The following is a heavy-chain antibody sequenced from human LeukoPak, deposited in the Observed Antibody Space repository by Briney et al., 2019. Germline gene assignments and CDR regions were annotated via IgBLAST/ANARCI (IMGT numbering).Heavy chain of an antibody. Sequence: GRSLRLSCAASGFTFDDYAMHWVRQAPGKGLEWVSGISWNSGSIGYADSVKGRFTISRDNAKNSLYLQMNSLRAEDMALYYCAEDSGPRVYSYGYFDYWGQGTLVTVSS. J-gene: IGHJ4*02. CDR3: AEDSGPRVYSYGYFDY. CDR1: GFTFDDYA. D-gene: IGHD5-18*01. V-gene: IGHV3-9*03. CDR2: ISWNSGSI.